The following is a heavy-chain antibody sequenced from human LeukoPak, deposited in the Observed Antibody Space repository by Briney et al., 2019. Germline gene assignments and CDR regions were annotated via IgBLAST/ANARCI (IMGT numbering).Heavy chain of an antibody. J-gene: IGHJ4*02. Sequence: ASVKVSCKASGYSFTNYGITWVRQAPGQGLDWMGWISAYNGNTNYAQKLQGRVTMTTDTSTSTAYMELRSLRSDDTAVYYCARPGGTIFGVGLSYAHFEYWGQGTLVTVSS. D-gene: IGHD3-3*01. CDR1: GYSFTNYG. CDR3: ARPGGTIFGVGLSYAHFEY. V-gene: IGHV1-18*01. CDR2: ISAYNGNT.